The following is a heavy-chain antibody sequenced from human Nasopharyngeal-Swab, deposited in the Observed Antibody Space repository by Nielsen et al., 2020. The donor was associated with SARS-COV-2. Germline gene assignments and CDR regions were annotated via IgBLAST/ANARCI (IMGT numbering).Heavy chain of an antibody. V-gene: IGHV3-64*04. J-gene: IGHJ4*02. Sequence: VRQAPGKGLEYVSAISSNGGSTYYADSVKGRFTISRDNSKNTLYLQMNSLRAEDTAVYYCAKDPFYDFWSGYYFDYWGQGTLVTVSS. CDR2: ISSNGGST. D-gene: IGHD3-3*01. CDR3: AKDPFYDFWSGYYFDY.